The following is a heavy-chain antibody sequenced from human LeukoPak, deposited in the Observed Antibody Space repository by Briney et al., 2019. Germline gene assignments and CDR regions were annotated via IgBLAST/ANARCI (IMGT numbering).Heavy chain of an antibody. J-gene: IGHJ4*02. Sequence: GGSLRLSCAASGFTFSSYSMNWVRQAPGKGLEWVASISGSGDDIYHADSLKGRFTISRDNAKNALYLQINSLRVDDMAVYYCAKDPWGSRVYWGQGTLVTVSS. CDR2: ISGSGDDI. CDR3: AKDPWGSRVY. V-gene: IGHV3-21*06. CDR1: GFTFSSYS. D-gene: IGHD7-27*01.